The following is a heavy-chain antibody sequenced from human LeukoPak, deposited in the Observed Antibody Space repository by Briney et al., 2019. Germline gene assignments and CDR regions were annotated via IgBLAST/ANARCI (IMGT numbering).Heavy chain of an antibody. D-gene: IGHD6-13*01. CDR3: ARRSSLQYYFDY. J-gene: IGHJ4*02. V-gene: IGHV4-59*08. CDR2: IYYSGGT. Sequence: PSETLSLTCTVSGGSISSYYWSWIRQPPGKGLEWIGYIYYSGGTNYNPSLKSRVTISVDTSKNQFSLKLSSVTAADTAVYYCARRSSLQYYFDYWGQGTLVTVSS. CDR1: GGSISSYY.